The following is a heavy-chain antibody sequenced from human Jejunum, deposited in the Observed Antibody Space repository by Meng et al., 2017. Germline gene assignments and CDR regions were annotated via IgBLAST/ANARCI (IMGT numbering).Heavy chain of an antibody. Sequence: SETLSLTCTVSGGSISSGSFYWSWLRQPAGKGLEWIGRIFSTGSTTYNPSLKSRVTISVDTSKNQFSLKLSSVTAADTGVYYCARADGYIYGYSAFDIWGQGTWVT. D-gene: IGHD5-18*01. CDR2: IFSTGST. J-gene: IGHJ3*02. V-gene: IGHV4-61*02. CDR3: ARADGYIYGYSAFDI. CDR1: GGSISSGSFY.